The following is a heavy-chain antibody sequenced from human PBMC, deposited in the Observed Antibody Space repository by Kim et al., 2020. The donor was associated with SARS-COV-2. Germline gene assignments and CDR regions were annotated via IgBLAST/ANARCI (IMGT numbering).Heavy chain of an antibody. CDR3: ARGSLPEYSYRILRVLALDY. Sequence: GGSLRLSCAASGFTFSSYGMHWVRQAPGKGLEWVAVIWYDGSNKYYADSVKGRFTISRDNSKNTLYLQMNSLRAEDTAVYYCARGSLPEYSYRILRVLALDYWGQGTLVTVSS. CDR2: IWYDGSNK. J-gene: IGHJ4*02. D-gene: IGHD5-18*01. V-gene: IGHV3-33*01. CDR1: GFTFSSYG.